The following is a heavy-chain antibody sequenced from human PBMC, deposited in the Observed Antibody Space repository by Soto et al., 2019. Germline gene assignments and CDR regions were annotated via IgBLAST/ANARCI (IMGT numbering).Heavy chain of an antibody. J-gene: IGHJ4*02. CDR3: AFGRVANSALVN. D-gene: IGHD1-26*01. Sequence: PGGSLRLSCVGSGFIFSNNGMHWVRQTPGKGLEWVAFMSYDGSDTFYADSVKGRFTISRDNSKNTLFLHMRNLRAEDAAMYYFAFGRVANSALVNWGQGALVNVSS. V-gene: IGHV3-30*02. CDR1: GFIFSNNG. CDR2: MSYDGSDT.